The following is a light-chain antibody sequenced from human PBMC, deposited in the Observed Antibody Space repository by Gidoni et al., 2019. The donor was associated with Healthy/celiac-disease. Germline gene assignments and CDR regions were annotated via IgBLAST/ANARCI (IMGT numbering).Light chain of an antibody. Sequence: DIVMTQSPDSLAVSLGERAPINCKSSQSVLCSSNNKNYLAWYQQKPGQPPKLLIYWASTRESGVPDRFSGSGSGTDFTLTISSLQAEDVAVYYCQQYYSTPQTFGQGTKVEIK. CDR1: QSVLCSSNNKNY. CDR2: WAS. CDR3: QQYYSTPQT. J-gene: IGKJ1*01. V-gene: IGKV4-1*01.